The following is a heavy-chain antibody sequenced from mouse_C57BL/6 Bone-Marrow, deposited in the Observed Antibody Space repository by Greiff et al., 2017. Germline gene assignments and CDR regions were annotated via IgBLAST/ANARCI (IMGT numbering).Heavy chain of an antibody. Sequence: QVQLQQSGPGLVAPSQSLSITCTVSGFSLTSYGVDWVRQSPGKGLEWLGVIWGVGSTNYNSALKSRLSISKDNSKSQVFLKMNSLQTDDTAMYYCARKITGTGYFDYWGQGTTLTVSS. CDR3: ARKITGTGYFDY. CDR2: IWGVGST. J-gene: IGHJ2*01. V-gene: IGHV2-6*01. D-gene: IGHD4-1*01. CDR1: GFSLTSYG.